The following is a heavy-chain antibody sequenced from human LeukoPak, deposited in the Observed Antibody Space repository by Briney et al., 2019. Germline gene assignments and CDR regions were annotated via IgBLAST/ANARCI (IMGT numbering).Heavy chain of an antibody. CDR3: AKGSSSWGEAFDI. CDR1: GFTFSSYA. Sequence: GGSLRLSCVGSGFTFSSYAMRWVRQAPGKGLEWVSSISGSGGSTYYADSGKGRFTISRDNSKNMLYLQMNSLRAEDTAIYYCAKGSSSWGEAFDIWGQGTMVSVSS. V-gene: IGHV3-23*01. D-gene: IGHD6-6*01. J-gene: IGHJ3*02. CDR2: ISGSGGST.